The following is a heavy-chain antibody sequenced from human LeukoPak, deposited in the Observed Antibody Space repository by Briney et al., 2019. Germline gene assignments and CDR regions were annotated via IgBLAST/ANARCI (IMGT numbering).Heavy chain of an antibody. CDR3: ARGLRPLDI. J-gene: IGHJ3*02. D-gene: IGHD3-16*01. CDR2: IYTSGST. CDR1: GGSISSGSYY. Sequence: SETLSLTCTVSGGSISSGSYYWSWIRQPAGKGLEWIGRIYTSGSTNYNPSLKSRVTISVDTSKNQFSLKLSSVTAADTAVYYCARGLRPLDIWGQGTMVTVSS. V-gene: IGHV4-61*02.